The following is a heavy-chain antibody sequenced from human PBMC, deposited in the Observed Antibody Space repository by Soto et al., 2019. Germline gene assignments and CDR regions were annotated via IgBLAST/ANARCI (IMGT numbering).Heavy chain of an antibody. D-gene: IGHD2-2*01. CDR2: IKSKTDGGTT. V-gene: IGHV3-15*01. J-gene: IGHJ5*02. CDR1: GFTFSNAW. CDR3: TTGATGDVVVSTGFDP. Sequence: PGGSLRLSCAASGFTFSNAWMSWVRQAPGKGLEWVGRIKSKTDGGTTDYAAPVKGRFSISRDDSTNTVDLQMNSLKTEDTAVYFCTTGATGDVVVSTGFDPWGQGTLVTVSS.